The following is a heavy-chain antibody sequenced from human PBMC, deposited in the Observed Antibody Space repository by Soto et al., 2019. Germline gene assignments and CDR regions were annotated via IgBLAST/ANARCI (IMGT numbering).Heavy chain of an antibody. CDR2: IYYSGST. Sequence: PSETLSLTCTVSGGSISSYYWSWIRQPPGKGLEWIGYIYYSGSTNYNPSLKSRVTISVDTSKNQFSLKLSSVTAADTAVYYCARGWDERDNYYYYGMDVWGQGTTVTVS. D-gene: IGHD1-26*01. J-gene: IGHJ6*02. CDR1: GGSISSYY. CDR3: ARGWDERDNYYYYGMDV. V-gene: IGHV4-59*01.